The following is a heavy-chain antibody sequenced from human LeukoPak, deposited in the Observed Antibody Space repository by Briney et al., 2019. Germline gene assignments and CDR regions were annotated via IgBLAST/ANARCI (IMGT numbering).Heavy chain of an antibody. J-gene: IGHJ6*02. CDR3: TIAPYCSGGSCYGMDV. Sequence: EASVKVSCKASGFTFTSSAMQWVRQARGQRLEWIGWIVVSSGNTNYAQKFQERVTITRDMSTSTAYMELSSLRSEDTAVYYCTIAPYCSGGSCYGMDVWGQGTTVTVSS. CDR2: IVVSSGNT. V-gene: IGHV1-58*02. CDR1: GFTFTSSA. D-gene: IGHD2-15*01.